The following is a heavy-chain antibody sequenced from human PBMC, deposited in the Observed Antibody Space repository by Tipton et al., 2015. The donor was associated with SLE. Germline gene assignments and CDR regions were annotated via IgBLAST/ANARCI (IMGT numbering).Heavy chain of an antibody. D-gene: IGHD3-16*01. CDR1: GVSISSHD. CDR2: IYYSGTT. J-gene: IGHJ4*02. V-gene: IGHV4-59*11. Sequence: TLSLTCIVSGVSISSHDWCWIRRPPGKGLEWIGYIYYSGTTYYNPSLKSRVTITSDASKNQFSLKVRSVTAADTAMYYCASGGFPGLGDSRWGLGNRVTVFS. CDR3: ASGGFPGLGDSR.